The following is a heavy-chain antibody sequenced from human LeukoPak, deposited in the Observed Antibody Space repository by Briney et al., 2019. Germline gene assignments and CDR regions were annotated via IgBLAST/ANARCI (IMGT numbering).Heavy chain of an antibody. CDR2: IGSGVGTI. Sequence: GGSLRLSCAASGVTFSSYSMNWVRQAPGKGLEWVSYIGSGVGTIYYADSVKGRFTISRDNAKNSLYLQMNSLRDEDTALYYCARDSQYAFDIWGQGTMVTVSS. J-gene: IGHJ3*02. CDR1: GVTFSSYS. V-gene: IGHV3-48*02. CDR3: ARDSQYAFDI.